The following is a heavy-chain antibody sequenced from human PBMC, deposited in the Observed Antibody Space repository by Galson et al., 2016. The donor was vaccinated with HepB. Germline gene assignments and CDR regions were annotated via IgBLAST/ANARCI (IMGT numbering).Heavy chain of an antibody. CDR1: GFTVSNNY. CDR3: ARNRHCSGGSCYGA. V-gene: IGHV3-66*01. Sequence: LRLSCAASGFTVSNNYMRWVRLAPGKGLEWVSLIYSGGSTYYADSVKGRFTISRDSSKNTLYLQMNSLRAEDTAVYYCARNRHCSGGSCYGAWGQGTLVTVSS. CDR2: IYSGGST. J-gene: IGHJ5*02. D-gene: IGHD2-15*01.